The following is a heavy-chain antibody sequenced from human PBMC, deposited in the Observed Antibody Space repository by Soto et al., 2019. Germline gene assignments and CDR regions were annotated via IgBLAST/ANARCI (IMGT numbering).Heavy chain of an antibody. Sequence: PGWSLRLSCAASTFTFSSYAMSWVRQAPGKGLEWVSAITGSGGTTYYADSVKGRFTISRDNSKSTLYLQMNSLRVEDTAVYYCVGSAAMTPLDYWGQGSLVTVSS. CDR1: TFTFSSYA. CDR3: VGSAAMTPLDY. CDR2: ITGSGGTT. D-gene: IGHD5-18*01. J-gene: IGHJ4*02. V-gene: IGHV3-23*01.